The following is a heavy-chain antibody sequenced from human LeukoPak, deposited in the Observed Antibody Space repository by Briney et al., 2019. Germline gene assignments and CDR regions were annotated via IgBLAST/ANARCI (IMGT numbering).Heavy chain of an antibody. D-gene: IGHD3-22*01. J-gene: IGHJ6*02. Sequence: GGSLRLSCAASGFTFSSYWMSWVRQAPGKGLEWVAVISYDGSNKYYADSVKGRFTISRDNSKNTLYLQMNSLRAEDTAVYYCAREKGAAAGSITMNNYYYYGMDVWGQGTTVTVSS. CDR3: AREKGAAAGSITMNNYYYYGMDV. V-gene: IGHV3-30-3*01. CDR2: ISYDGSNK. CDR1: GFTFSSYW.